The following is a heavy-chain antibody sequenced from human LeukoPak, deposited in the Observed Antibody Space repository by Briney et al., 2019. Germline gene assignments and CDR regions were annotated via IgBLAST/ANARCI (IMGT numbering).Heavy chain of an antibody. CDR2: ISAYNGNT. J-gene: IGHJ5*02. CDR3: ARNHAPAAMYH. Sequence: ASVKVSCKASGYTFTGYYMHWVRQAPGQGLEWMGWISAYNGNTNYAQKLQGRVTMTTDTSTSTAYMELRSLRSDDTAVYYCARNHAPAAMYHWGQGTLVTVSS. CDR1: GYTFTGYY. V-gene: IGHV1-18*04. D-gene: IGHD2-2*01.